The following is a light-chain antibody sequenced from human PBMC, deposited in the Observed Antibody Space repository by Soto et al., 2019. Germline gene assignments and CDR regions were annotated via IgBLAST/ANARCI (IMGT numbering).Light chain of an antibody. CDR2: KAS. CDR1: QTIDSW. Sequence: DIQMTQSPSTLSASAGDRFTMXXRASQTIDSWLAWYQQRPGKPPNXLIYKASTLASGVPSRFSGSGAGTEFTLTISSLRPDDFATYYCQHYNGYRWTFGQGTKVDIK. CDR3: QHYNGYRWT. J-gene: IGKJ1*01. V-gene: IGKV1-5*03.